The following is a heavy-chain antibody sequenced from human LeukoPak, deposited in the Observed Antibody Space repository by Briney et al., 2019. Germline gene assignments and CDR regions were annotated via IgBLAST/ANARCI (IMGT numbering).Heavy chain of an antibody. CDR2: IKSKGDGETT. Sequence: PGGSLRLSCAASGFTFTNAWMTWVRQAPGKGLEWVGRIKSKGDGETTDYAEPVKGRFSMSRDDSEATMYLQMYGLEAEDTAVYYCTTDRGLTMIRGVLVDWGLGALVTVSS. D-gene: IGHD3-10*01. J-gene: IGHJ4*02. CDR3: TTDRGLTMIRGVLVD. V-gene: IGHV3-15*01. CDR1: GFTFTNAW.